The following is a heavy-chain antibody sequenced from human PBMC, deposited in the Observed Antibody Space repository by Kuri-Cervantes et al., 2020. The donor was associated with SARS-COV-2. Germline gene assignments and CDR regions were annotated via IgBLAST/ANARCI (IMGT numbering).Heavy chain of an antibody. CDR1: GFSLSTSGVG. D-gene: IGHD6-13*01. J-gene: IGHJ4*02. Sequence: SGPTLVKPTQILTLTCTFSGFSLSTSGVGVGWIRQPPGKALEWLALIYWDDDKRYSPSLKSILTITKDTSKNQVVLTMANMDPVDTATYYCANRPHSCSWSYYSDYWGQGTLVTVSS. V-gene: IGHV2-5*02. CDR2: IYWDDDK. CDR3: ANRPHSCSWSYYSDY.